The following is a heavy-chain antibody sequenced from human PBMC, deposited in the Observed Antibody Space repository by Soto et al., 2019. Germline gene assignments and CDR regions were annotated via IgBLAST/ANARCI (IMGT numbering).Heavy chain of an antibody. CDR1: GFTFGDHT. Sequence: GGSLRLSCTASGFTFGDHTMTWVRQAPGKGLEWVGFIRNKADGGTPEFAASVKGRFTISRDDSKGIAYLQMNGLKTEDTAMYYCNRDPHPFTWGQGTPVTVSS. J-gene: IGHJ5*02. CDR3: NRDPHPFT. CDR2: IRNKADGGTP. D-gene: IGHD3-3*02. V-gene: IGHV3-49*04.